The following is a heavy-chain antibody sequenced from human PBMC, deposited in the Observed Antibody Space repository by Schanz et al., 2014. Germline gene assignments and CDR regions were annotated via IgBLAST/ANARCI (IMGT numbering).Heavy chain of an antibody. Sequence: EVQLVESGGGLVQPGGSLRLSCAASGFTFSTYSMNWVRQAPGKGLEWVSYISRSSSTIYYADSVKGRFTISRDNANNALELQRISLRDDDTAVYYCARVLGKGYWSSTICHSIRPYYYYGMDVWGQGTTVTVSS. CDR3: ARVLGKGYWSSTICHSIRPYYYYGMDV. CDR1: GFTFSTYS. V-gene: IGHV3-48*02. CDR2: ISRSSSTI. J-gene: IGHJ6*02. D-gene: IGHD2-2*01.